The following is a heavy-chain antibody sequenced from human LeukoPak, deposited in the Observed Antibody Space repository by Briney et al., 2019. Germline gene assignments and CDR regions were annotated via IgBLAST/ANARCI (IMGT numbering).Heavy chain of an antibody. CDR3: ARDEIVVVPAAIDWFDP. CDR2: ISSSSSTI. J-gene: IGHJ5*02. V-gene: IGHV3-48*01. Sequence: GGSLRLSCAASGFTFSSYEMNWVRQAPGKGLEWVSYISSSSSTIYYADSVKGRFTISRDNAKNSLYLQMNSLRAEDTAVYYCARDEIVVVPAAIDWFDPWGQGTLVTVSS. CDR1: GFTFSSYE. D-gene: IGHD2-2*01.